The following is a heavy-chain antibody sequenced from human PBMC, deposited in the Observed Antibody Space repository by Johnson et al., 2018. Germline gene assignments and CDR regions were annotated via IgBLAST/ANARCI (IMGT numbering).Heavy chain of an antibody. J-gene: IGHJ1*01. Sequence: EVQLVESGGGVVQPGRSLRLSCAASGFTFTTYAMNWVRQAPGTGLEWVSYVSSSGSIIYYADSVKGRFTISRDNAKNSLYLQMNSLRDEDTAVYYCARDPLKPMEYFQHWGQGTLVTASS. V-gene: IGHV3-48*02. CDR2: VSSSGSII. CDR3: ARDPLKPMEYFQH. CDR1: GFTFTTYA.